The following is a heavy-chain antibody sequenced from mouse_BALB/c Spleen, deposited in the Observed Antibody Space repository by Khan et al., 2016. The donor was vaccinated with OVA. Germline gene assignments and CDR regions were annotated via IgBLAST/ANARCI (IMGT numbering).Heavy chain of an antibody. CDR2: IWAGGST. Sequence: VQLQESGPGLVAPSQSLSITCTVSGFSLTSHGVHWVRQPPGKGLEWLGVIWAGGSTNYNSALMSRLSISKDSSKSQVFLKMNSLQTDDTAIYYCARNREPDDFDYWGQGTTLTVSS. CDR3: ARNREPDDFDY. CDR1: GFSLTSHG. J-gene: IGHJ2*01. V-gene: IGHV2-9*02.